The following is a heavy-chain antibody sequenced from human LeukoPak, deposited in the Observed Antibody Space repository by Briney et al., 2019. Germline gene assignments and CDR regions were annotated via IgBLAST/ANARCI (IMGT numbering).Heavy chain of an antibody. V-gene: IGHV3-43*02. CDR2: ISGDGGST. D-gene: IGHD3-22*01. J-gene: IGHJ4*02. Sequence: GGSLRLSCAASGFTFDDYAMYWVRQAPGKGLEWVSLISGDGGSTYYADSVKGRFTISRDNSKNSLYLQMNSLRTEDTALYYCAKAGYYYDSSGYSLDYWGQGTLVTVSS. CDR3: AKAGYYYDSSGYSLDY. CDR1: GFTFDDYA.